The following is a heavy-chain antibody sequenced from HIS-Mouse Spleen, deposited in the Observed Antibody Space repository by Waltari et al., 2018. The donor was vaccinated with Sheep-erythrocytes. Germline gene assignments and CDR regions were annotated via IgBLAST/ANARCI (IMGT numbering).Heavy chain of an antibody. Sequence: EVQLVETGGGLIQPGGYLRLSCAASGFTVSSTYMSWVRQAPGKGLEWVSVIYSGGSTYYADSVKGRFTISRDNSKNTLYLQMNSLRAEDTAVYYCASCIAAAGHYYYGMDVWGQGTTVTVSS. J-gene: IGHJ6*02. CDR1: GFTVSSTY. V-gene: IGHV3-53*02. CDR2: IYSGGST. D-gene: IGHD6-13*01. CDR3: ASCIAAAGHYYYGMDV.